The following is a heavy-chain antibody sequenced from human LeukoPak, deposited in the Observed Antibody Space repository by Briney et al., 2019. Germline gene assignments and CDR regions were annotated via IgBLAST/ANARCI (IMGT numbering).Heavy chain of an antibody. CDR2: ISSSGTTI. V-gene: IGHV3-48*03. D-gene: IGHD1-14*01. J-gene: IGHJ3*02. Sequence: GGSLRLSCAASGFTFSSYEMNWVRQAPGKGLEWISYISSSGTTIYYADSVKGRFTISRDNAKNSLYLQMNSLRAEDTAVYYCARGRKSGGAFDIWGQGTMVTVSS. CDR1: GFTFSSYE. CDR3: ARGRKSGGAFDI.